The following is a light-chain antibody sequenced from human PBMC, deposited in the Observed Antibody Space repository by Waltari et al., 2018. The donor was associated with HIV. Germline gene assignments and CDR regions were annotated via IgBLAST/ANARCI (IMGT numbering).Light chain of an antibody. CDR2: DNT. V-gene: IGLV1-40*01. CDR1: DSTIGAGHN. CDR3: QSYDSSLSGVV. J-gene: IGLJ2*01. Sequence: QSVLRQPPSVSGAPGRRVTISCTGRDSTIGAGHNVHWYQQLPAKAPKLLIYDNTNRPSGVPDRFSGSKSGTSTSLAIAGLQADDEADYYCQSYDSSLSGVVFGGGTRLTVL.